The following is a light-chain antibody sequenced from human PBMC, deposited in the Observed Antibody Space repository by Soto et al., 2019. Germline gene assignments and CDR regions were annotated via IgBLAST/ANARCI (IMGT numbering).Light chain of an antibody. CDR2: AAS. Sequence: DIQLTQSPSFLSASVGDRVTITCRTSQDISSYLAWYQQKPGKAPQLLISAASTLQSGVPSRFSGSGSGTEFNLTISSLKPEDFATYYCQQLKSYPLSFGGGTKVEI. CDR3: QQLKSYPLS. CDR1: QDISSY. J-gene: IGKJ4*01. V-gene: IGKV1-9*01.